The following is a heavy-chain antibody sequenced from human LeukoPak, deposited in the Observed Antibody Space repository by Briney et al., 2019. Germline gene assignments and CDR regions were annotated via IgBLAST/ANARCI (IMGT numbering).Heavy chain of an antibody. J-gene: IGHJ6*03. CDR2: ISGDGGSR. CDR1: GFTFDDYA. CDR3: PKTYYDFWSGYRFYYYYYMDV. V-gene: IGHV3-43*02. D-gene: IGHD3-3*01. Sequence: GGSLRLSCAASGFTFDDYAMHWGRQARGKGLELASLISGDGGSRYYADSVKGRFTISRDNSKNSLYLQMNSLRTEDTALYYCPKTYYDFWSGYRFYYYYYMDVWGKGTTVTVSS.